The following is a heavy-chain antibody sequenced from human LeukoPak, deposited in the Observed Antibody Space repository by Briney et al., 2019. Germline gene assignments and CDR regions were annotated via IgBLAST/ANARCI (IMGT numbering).Heavy chain of an antibody. CDR1: GFTFGSYW. CDR3: ARVSSGGGESTYFDY. J-gene: IGHJ4*02. Sequence: GGSLRLSCAASGFTFGSYWMSWVRQAPGKGLEWVANIKQDGSEKYYVDSVKGRFTISRENAKNSLYLQMNSLRAGDTAAYYCARVSSGGGESTYFDYWGRGTLVTVSS. V-gene: IGHV3-7*01. D-gene: IGHD3-16*01. CDR2: IKQDGSEK.